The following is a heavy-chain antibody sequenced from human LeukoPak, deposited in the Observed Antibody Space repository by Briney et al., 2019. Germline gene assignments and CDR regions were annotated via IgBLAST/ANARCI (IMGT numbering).Heavy chain of an antibody. CDR1: GGTFSSYA. J-gene: IGHJ5*02. CDR2: IIPIFGTA. CDR3: ARNTGYCSGGSCYVHDWFDP. Sequence: VKVSCKASGGTFSSYAISWVRQAPGQGLEWMGGIIPIFGTANYAQKFQGRVTITADESTSTAYMELSGLRSEDTAVYYCARNTGYCSGGSCYVHDWFDPWGQGTLVTVSS. V-gene: IGHV1-69*01. D-gene: IGHD2-15*01.